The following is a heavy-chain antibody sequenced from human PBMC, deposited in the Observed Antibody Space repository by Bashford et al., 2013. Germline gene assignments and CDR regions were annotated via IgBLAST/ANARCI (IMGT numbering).Heavy chain of an antibody. J-gene: IGHJ2*01. CDR1: GGSFSNFF. V-gene: IGHV4-59*01. CDR2: IYSGGNT. CDR3: VRGDSRWSWYLDL. D-gene: IGHD2-21*02. Sequence: SETLSLTCTVSGGSFSNFFWSWFRQPPGKGLEWIAYIYSGGNTDYNPSLRSRVSLSRDTSQNQFSLRLASVTSADTAVYYCVRGDSRWSWYLDLWGRGTLVTVSS.